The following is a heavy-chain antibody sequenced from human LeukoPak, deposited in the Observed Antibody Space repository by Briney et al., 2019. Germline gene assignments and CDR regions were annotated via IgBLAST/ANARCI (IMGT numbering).Heavy chain of an antibody. CDR1: GYSFTSYW. J-gene: IGHJ3*02. V-gene: IGHV5-51*01. Sequence: GESLKISCKASGYSFTSYWIVWVRQMPGKGLEWMGVIYPGDSDTRYSPSFQGQVTISADKSISTAYLHWSSLKASDTAMYYCARHGTTTVTYAFDIWGQGTMVTVSS. CDR3: ARHGTTTVTYAFDI. D-gene: IGHD4-17*01. CDR2: IYPGDSDT.